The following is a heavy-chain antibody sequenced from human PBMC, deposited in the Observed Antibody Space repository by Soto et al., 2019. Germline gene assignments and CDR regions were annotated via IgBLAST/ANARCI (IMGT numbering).Heavy chain of an antibody. CDR3: TTPEYSSSWYEEVDY. CDR2: IKSKTDGGTT. Sequence: EVQLVESGGGLVQPGGSLRLSCAASGFTFSNAWMSWVRQAPGKGLEWVGRIKSKTDGGTTDYAAPVKGRFTISRDDSKNTLYLQMNSLKTEDTAVYYCTTPEYSSSWYEEVDYWGQGTLVTVSS. CDR1: GFTFSNAW. V-gene: IGHV3-15*01. D-gene: IGHD6-13*01. J-gene: IGHJ4*02.